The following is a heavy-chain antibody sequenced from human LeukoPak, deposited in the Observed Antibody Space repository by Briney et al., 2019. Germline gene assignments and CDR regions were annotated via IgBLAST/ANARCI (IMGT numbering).Heavy chain of an antibody. V-gene: IGHV4-59*08. CDR2: IYYSGST. J-gene: IGHJ6*02. Sequence: SETLSLTCSVSGGSIRNYYWSWIRQPPGKGLEWIGYIYYSGSTNYNPSLRSRVTISVDTSKNQFSLKLSSVTAADTAVYYCARREAYYYGMDVWGQGTTVTVSS. CDR3: ARREAYYYGMDV. CDR1: GGSIRNYY.